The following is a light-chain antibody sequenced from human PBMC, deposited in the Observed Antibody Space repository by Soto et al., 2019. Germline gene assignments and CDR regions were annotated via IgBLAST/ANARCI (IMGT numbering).Light chain of an antibody. V-gene: IGLV2-14*01. CDR3: SSYTSSSTWV. J-gene: IGLJ3*02. CDR1: SSDVGSYNY. CDR2: DVT. Sequence: QSALTQPASVSGSPGQSITISCTGTSSDVGSYNYVSWFQQHPGKAPKPMIFDVTNRPSGVSNRFSGSKSGNTASLTISGLQAEDEAHYYCSSYTSSSTWVFGGGTKVTVL.